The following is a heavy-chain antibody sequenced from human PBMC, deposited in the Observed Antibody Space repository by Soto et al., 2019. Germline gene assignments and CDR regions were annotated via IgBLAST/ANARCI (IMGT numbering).Heavy chain of an antibody. Sequence: QVQLVQSGAEVKKPGASVKVSCKASGYPFTSSGSSWVRQAPGQGLEWMGWLSAYNGNTNYAQKLQGRVTMTTDTSPSTAYMELRSLRSDDTAVYYCARDETYDSSGYYYGWYFDLWGRGTLVTVSS. J-gene: IGHJ2*01. CDR3: ARDETYDSSGYYYGWYFDL. CDR2: LSAYNGNT. D-gene: IGHD3-22*01. V-gene: IGHV1-18*01. CDR1: GYPFTSSG.